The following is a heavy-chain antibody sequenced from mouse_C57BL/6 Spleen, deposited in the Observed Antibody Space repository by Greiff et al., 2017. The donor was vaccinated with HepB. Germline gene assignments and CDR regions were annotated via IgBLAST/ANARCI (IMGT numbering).Heavy chain of an antibody. J-gene: IGHJ2*01. Sequence: VQLQESGPELVKPGASVKISCKASGYAFSSSWMNWVKQRPGKGLEWIGRIYPGDGDTNYNGKFKGKATLTADKSSSTAYMQLSSLTSEDSAVYFCAGTDFDYWGQGTTLTVSS. CDR1: GYAFSSSW. CDR2: IYPGDGDT. D-gene: IGHD4-1*01. CDR3: AGTDFDY. V-gene: IGHV1-82*01.